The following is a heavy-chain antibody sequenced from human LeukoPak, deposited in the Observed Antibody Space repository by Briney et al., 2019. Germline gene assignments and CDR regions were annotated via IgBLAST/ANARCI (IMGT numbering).Heavy chain of an antibody. CDR1: GFTFSSSA. D-gene: IGHD3-10*01. CDR3: ARDMGGSEDY. Sequence: PGGSLRLSCAASGFTFSSSAMSWVRQVPGKGLECVSSISRSSTYIYYADSVKGRFTISRDNAKNSLYLQMNSLRAEDTAVYYCARDMGGSEDYWGQGTLVTVSS. J-gene: IGHJ4*02. V-gene: IGHV3-21*01. CDR2: ISRSSTYI.